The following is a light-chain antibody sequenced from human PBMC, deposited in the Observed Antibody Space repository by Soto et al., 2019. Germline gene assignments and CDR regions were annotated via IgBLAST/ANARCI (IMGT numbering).Light chain of an antibody. CDR1: QSVSSN. Sequence: EIVMTQSPATLSVSPGESATLSCMASQSVSSNLAWHQQKPGQAPRILMYDASTRATGISARFSGSGSGTEFTLTISSLQSEDFAVYYCQQYHNWPITFGQGTRLEI. V-gene: IGKV3-15*01. CDR3: QQYHNWPIT. CDR2: DAS. J-gene: IGKJ5*01.